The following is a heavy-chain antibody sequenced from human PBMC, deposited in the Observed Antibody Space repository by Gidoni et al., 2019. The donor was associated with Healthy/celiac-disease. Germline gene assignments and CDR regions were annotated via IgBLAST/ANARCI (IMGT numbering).Heavy chain of an antibody. CDR3: ARGNRITPGLTGHLKGIYYYYYYMDV. D-gene: IGHD3-9*01. V-gene: IGHV1-69*06. CDR1: GGTFSSYA. J-gene: IGHJ6*03. Sequence: QVQLVQSGAEVKKPGSSVKVSCKASGGTFSSYAIRWVRPAPGQGLEWMGGIIPIFGTANYAQKFQCRVTITADKSTSTAYMELSSLRSEDTAVYYCARGNRITPGLTGHLKGIYYYYYYMDVWGKGTTVTVSS. CDR2: IIPIFGTA.